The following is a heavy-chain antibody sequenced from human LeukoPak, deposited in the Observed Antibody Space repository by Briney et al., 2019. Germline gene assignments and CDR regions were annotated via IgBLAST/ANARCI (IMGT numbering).Heavy chain of an antibody. CDR2: IYSGGST. D-gene: IGHD3-10*01. Sequence: GGSLRLSCAASGFTVSSNYMSWVRQAPGKGLEWVSVIYSGGSTYYADSVKGRFTISRDNPKNTLYLQMNSLRAEDTAVYYCARDLGFGELLRGDDYWGQGTLVTVSS. CDR3: ARDLGFGELLRGDDY. CDR1: GFTVSSNY. J-gene: IGHJ4*02. V-gene: IGHV3-53*01.